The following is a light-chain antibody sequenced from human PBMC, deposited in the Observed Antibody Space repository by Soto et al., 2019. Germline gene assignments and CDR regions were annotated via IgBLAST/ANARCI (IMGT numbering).Light chain of an antibody. V-gene: IGKV1-5*01. CDR3: QQYDSYSYT. J-gene: IGKJ2*01. CDR2: GAS. Sequence: DIQMTQSPSTLSAPVGDRVTITCRASQSISNWLAWYQQKPGKAPKLLISGASSLESGVPSRFSGSGSGTEFTLTISSLQPDDFATYYCQQYDSYSYTFGQGTK. CDR1: QSISNW.